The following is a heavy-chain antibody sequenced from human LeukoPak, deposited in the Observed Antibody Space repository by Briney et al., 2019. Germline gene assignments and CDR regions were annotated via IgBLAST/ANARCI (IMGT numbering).Heavy chain of an antibody. CDR3: ARTGRFWSGYYLDY. CDR1: GGSISSYY. V-gene: IGHV4-59*01. D-gene: IGHD3-3*01. CDR2: IYYSGST. Sequence: SETLSLTCTVSGGSISSYYWSWIRQPPGKGLEWIGYIYYSGSTNYNPSLKSRVTISVDTSKNQFSLKLSSVTAADTAVYYCARTGRFWSGYYLDYWGRGTLVTVSS. J-gene: IGHJ4*02.